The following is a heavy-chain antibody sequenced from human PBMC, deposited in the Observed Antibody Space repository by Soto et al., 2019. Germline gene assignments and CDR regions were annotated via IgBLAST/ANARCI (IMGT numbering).Heavy chain of an antibody. CDR3: ATDGSSSLPVVGRNGFDP. D-gene: IGHD6-19*01. CDR2: ILPLLGTT. Sequence: QVQLVQSGAEVKKPGSSVKVSCRASGGTFSSHAISWLRQAPGQGLEWMGGILPLLGTTNYAQTFQGRVTLTADVSASIAYMGLSSLESDDTAVYYCATDGSSSLPVVGRNGFDPCGHGTLVTVSS. CDR1: GGTFSSHA. J-gene: IGHJ5*02. V-gene: IGHV1-69*01.